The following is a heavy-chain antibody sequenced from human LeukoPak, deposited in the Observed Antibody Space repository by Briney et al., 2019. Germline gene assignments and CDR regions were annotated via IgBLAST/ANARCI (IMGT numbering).Heavy chain of an antibody. CDR1: GYTLTELS. J-gene: IGHJ4*02. V-gene: IGHV1-24*01. D-gene: IGHD3-22*01. CDR3: ATQYDSSGYYYFDY. Sequence: VSVKVSCKVSGYTLTELSMHWVRQAPGKGLEWMGGFDPEDGETIYAQKFQGRVTMTEDTSTDTAYMELSSLRSEDTAVYYCATQYDSSGYYYFDYWGQGTLVTVSS. CDR2: FDPEDGET.